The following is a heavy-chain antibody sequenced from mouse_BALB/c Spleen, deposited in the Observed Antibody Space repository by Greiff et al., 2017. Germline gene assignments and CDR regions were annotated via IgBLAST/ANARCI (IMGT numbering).Heavy chain of an antibody. J-gene: IGHJ4*01. Sequence: EVQVVESGGDLVKPGGSLKLSCAASGFTFSSYGMSWVRQTPDKRLEWVATISSGGSYTYYPDSVKGRFTISRDNAKNTLYLQMSSLKSEDTAMDDCARQGLYYYAMDYWGEGTSVTVSS. CDR3: ARQGLYYYAMDY. CDR1: GFTFSSYG. CDR2: ISSGGSYT. D-gene: IGHD3-1*01. V-gene: IGHV5-6*01.